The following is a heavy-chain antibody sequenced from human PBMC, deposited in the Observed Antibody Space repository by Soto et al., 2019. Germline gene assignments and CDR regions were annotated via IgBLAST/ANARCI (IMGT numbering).Heavy chain of an antibody. J-gene: IGHJ6*02. CDR2: INANDGST. Sequence: EASVKVSCKASGYTFTSYYMHWVRQAPGQGLEWMGRINANDGSTSYAQKLQGRVTMTTDTSTSTAYMELRSLRSDDTAVYYCARDSRYYDSSGYYPIYGMDVWGQGTTVTVSS. CDR1: GYTFTSYY. V-gene: IGHV1-46*01. D-gene: IGHD3-22*01. CDR3: ARDSRYYDSSGYYPIYGMDV.